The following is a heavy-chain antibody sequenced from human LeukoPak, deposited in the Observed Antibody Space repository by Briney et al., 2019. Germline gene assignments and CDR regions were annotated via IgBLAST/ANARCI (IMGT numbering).Heavy chain of an antibody. J-gene: IGHJ4*02. CDR3: ARGITMAN. CDR2: ISGSGGST. V-gene: IGHV3-23*01. Sequence: GGSLRLSCAASGFTFSSYAMSWVRQAPGKGLEWVSAISGSGGSTYYADSVKGRFTISRDDAKNSLYLQMNSLRAEDTAVYYCARGITMANWGQGTLVTVSS. CDR1: GFTFSSYA. D-gene: IGHD3-10*01.